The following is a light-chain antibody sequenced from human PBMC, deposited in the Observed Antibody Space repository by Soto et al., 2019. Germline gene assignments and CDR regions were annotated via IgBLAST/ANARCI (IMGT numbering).Light chain of an antibody. V-gene: IGLV1-47*02. Sequence: QLVLTQPPSASGTPGQRVTISCSGSSSNIGSNSVCWFQQLPGTAPKLLIYSSNQRPSGVPDRFSGSKSGTSASLAVSGLRSEDEADYYCAAWDDSLSGVVFGGGTKLTVL. CDR2: SSN. J-gene: IGLJ2*01. CDR1: SSNIGSNS. CDR3: AAWDDSLSGVV.